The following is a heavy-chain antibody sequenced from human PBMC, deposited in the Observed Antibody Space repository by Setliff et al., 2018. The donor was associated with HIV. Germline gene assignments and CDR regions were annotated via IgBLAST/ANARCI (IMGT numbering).Heavy chain of an antibody. CDR2: ISGSSEST. CDR3: AQDRIVGGTLAQYFDY. Sequence: PGGSLRLSCAASGFNFSRYAMTWVRQAPGKGLEWLSVISGSSESTHYADSVKGRFTISRDNSKNTLYLQINSLRADDTAVYYCAQDRIVGGTLAQYFDYCGRGTLVTVSA. CDR1: GFNFSRYA. D-gene: IGHD1-26*01. J-gene: IGHJ4*02. V-gene: IGHV3-23*01.